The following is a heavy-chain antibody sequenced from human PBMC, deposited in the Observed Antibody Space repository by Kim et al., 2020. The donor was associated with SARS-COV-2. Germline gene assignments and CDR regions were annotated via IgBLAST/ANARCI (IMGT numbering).Heavy chain of an antibody. J-gene: IGHJ6*02. CDR3: ARDRFLEWLSTGPPYGMDV. D-gene: IGHD3-3*01. Sequence: ASVKVSCKASGYTFTSYGISWVRQAPGQGLEWMGWISAYNGNTNYAQKLQGRVTMTTDTSTSTAYMELRSLRSDDTAVYYCARDRFLEWLSTGPPYGMDVWGQGTTVTVSS. CDR2: ISAYNGNT. CDR1: GYTFTSYG. V-gene: IGHV1-18*01.